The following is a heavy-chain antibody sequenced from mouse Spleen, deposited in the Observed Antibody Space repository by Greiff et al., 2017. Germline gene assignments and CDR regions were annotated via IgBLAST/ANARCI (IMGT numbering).Heavy chain of an antibody. V-gene: IGHV14-4*01. Sequence: EVQLQESGADLVRPGASLKLSCTASGFTIKDDYMHWVQQSPEQGLEWIGWIDRENGDTYYASTFQGRVTITADTSSNTAYLQLSSLTSEDTAVYYCTTKYGSYVRAMDYWGQGTSVTVSS. J-gene: IGHJ4*01. CDR2: IDRENGDT. CDR1: GFTIKDDY. D-gene: IGHD2-10*02. CDR3: TTKYGSYVRAMDY.